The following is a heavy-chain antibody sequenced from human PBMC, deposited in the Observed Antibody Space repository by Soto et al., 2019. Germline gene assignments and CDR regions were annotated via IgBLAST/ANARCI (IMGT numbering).Heavy chain of an antibody. D-gene: IGHD3-10*01. V-gene: IGHV4-39*01. CDR1: GESISSKNYY. CDR2: IYDNGGT. J-gene: IGHJ4*02. CDR3: ARRSHLPRSASSIDK. Sequence: SEPLSLTCTVSGESISSKNYYWEWIRLPPGKGPEWIGSIYDNGGTYYNPSLKSRVTIHVETPKKQISLKLKSVTAADSALYYCARRSHLPRSASSIDKWGPAPLLTVSS.